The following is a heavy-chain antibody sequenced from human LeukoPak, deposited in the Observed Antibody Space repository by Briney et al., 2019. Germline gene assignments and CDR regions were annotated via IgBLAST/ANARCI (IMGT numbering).Heavy chain of an antibody. V-gene: IGHV4-59*01. CDR2: IYSSGNT. Sequence: PSETLSLTCTVSGGSISGYYWSWMRQSPGKGLEWIAYIYSSGNTNYHPSLKSRVTISMDTSKNQFSLQLTSVTAADTAVYYCGREGYYSKDGNSYYMDVWGKGTTVTVSS. D-gene: IGHD2-2*01. CDR3: GREGYYSKDGNSYYMDV. J-gene: IGHJ6*03. CDR1: GGSISGYY.